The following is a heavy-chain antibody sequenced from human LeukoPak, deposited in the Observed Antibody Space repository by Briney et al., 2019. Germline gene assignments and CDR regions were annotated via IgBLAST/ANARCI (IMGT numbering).Heavy chain of an antibody. Sequence: PSETLSLTCTVYGGSFSSYYWSWIRQPPGKGLEWIGYIYYSGSTNYNPSLKSRVTISVDTSKNQFSLKLSSVTAADTAVYYCARDGVLAAAGKGNWFDPWGQGTLVTVSS. D-gene: IGHD6-13*01. V-gene: IGHV4-59*12. CDR1: GGSFSSYY. J-gene: IGHJ5*02. CDR2: IYYSGST. CDR3: ARDGVLAAAGKGNWFDP.